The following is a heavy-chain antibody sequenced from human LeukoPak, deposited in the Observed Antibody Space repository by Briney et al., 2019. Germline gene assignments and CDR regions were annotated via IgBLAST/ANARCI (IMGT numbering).Heavy chain of an antibody. CDR3: ARTTMVRGVTSYYMDV. D-gene: IGHD3-10*01. V-gene: IGHV1-69*05. CDR1: GGTFSIYA. J-gene: IGHJ6*03. CDR2: IIPIFGTA. Sequence: ASVNVSCKASGGTFSIYAISWVRQAPGQGLEWMGGIIPIFGTANYAQKFQGRVTITTDESTSTAYMELSSLRSEDTAVYYCARTTMVRGVTSYYMDVWGKGTTVTVSS.